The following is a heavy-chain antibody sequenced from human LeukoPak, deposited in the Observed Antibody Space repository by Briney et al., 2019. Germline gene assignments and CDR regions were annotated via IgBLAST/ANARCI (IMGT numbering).Heavy chain of an antibody. CDR1: GYRFTEYY. CDR2: INPNSGGT. D-gene: IGHD6-19*01. CDR3: ARAAYSSGSYYFDY. Sequence: ASVKVSCKASGYRFTEYYIHWVRQAPGQGLEWMGRINPNSGGTNYAQKFQGRVTMTRDTSISTAYMELSRLRSDDTAVYYCARAAYSSGSYYFDYWGQGTLVTVSS. J-gene: IGHJ4*02. V-gene: IGHV1-2*06.